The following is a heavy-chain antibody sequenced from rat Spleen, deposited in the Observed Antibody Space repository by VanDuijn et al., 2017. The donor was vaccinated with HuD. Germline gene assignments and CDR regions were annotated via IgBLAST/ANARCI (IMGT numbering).Heavy chain of an antibody. CDR2: ISSGGNT. Sequence: QVQLKESGPGLVQPSQTLSLTCTVSGFSLTTYTVTWVRQPPGKGLEWIAAISSGGNTYYNSALKSRLSISRDTSKSQVFLKMNSLQTEDTAMYFCASPFRWFAYWGQGTLVTVSS. CDR3: ASPFRWFAY. CDR1: GFSLTTYT. V-gene: IGHV2-6*01. J-gene: IGHJ3*01.